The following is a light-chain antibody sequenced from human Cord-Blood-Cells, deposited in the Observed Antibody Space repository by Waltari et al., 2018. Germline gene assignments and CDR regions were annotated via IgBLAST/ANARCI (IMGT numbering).Light chain of an antibody. J-gene: IGKJ3*01. V-gene: IGKV3-11*01. CDR3: QQRSNWPT. Sequence: EIVLTQSPATLSLSPGERATLSCRASQSVSSYLAWYQQKPGQAPRLLIYDASNRAPGIPASFSGSGSGTDFTLTISSLEPEDFAVYYYQQRSNWPTFGPGTKVDIK. CDR2: DAS. CDR1: QSVSSY.